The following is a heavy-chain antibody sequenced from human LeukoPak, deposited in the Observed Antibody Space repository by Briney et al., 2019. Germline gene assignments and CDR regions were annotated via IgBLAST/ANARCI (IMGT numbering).Heavy chain of an antibody. D-gene: IGHD5-24*01. J-gene: IGHJ4*02. Sequence: GGSLRLSCAASGFTFSSYGMHWVRQAPGKGLEWVAVISYDGSNKYYADSVKGRFTISRDNSKNTLYLQMNSLRAEDTAVYYCAKNEEMATINYWGQGTLVTVSP. CDR1: GFTFSSYG. CDR2: ISYDGSNK. V-gene: IGHV3-30*18. CDR3: AKNEEMATINY.